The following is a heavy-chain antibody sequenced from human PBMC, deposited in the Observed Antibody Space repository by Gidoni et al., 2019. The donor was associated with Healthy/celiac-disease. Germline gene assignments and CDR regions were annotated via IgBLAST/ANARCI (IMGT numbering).Heavy chain of an antibody. CDR2: SYPSDSET. J-gene: IGHJ4*02. CDR1: GYSFTSYW. Sequence: EVQLVQSGAEVKKPGESLKISCKGSGYSFTSYWIGWVRQMPGKGREWMGISYPSDSETRYSPSVQGQVNISADKAISTAYLQWSSLKASDNAMYYCARHRRLRDGYNSGEIDYWGQGTLVTVSS. D-gene: IGHD5-12*01. CDR3: ARHRRLRDGYNSGEIDY. V-gene: IGHV5-51*01.